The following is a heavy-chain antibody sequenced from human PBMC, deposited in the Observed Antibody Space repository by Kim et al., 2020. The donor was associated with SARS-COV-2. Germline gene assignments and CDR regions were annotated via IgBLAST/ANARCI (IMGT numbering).Heavy chain of an antibody. D-gene: IGHD6-13*01. Sequence: GGSLRLSCAASGFTFSDYYMSWIRQAPGKGLEWVSYISSSGSTIYYADSVKGRFTISRDNAKNSLYLQMNSLRAEDTAVYYCARGASRQQLDLNFDYWGQGTLVTVSS. J-gene: IGHJ4*02. CDR3: ARGASRQQLDLNFDY. CDR2: ISSSGSTI. V-gene: IGHV3-11*01. CDR1: GFTFSDYY.